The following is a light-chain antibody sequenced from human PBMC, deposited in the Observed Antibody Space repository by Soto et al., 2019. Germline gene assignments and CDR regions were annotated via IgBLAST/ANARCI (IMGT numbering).Light chain of an antibody. CDR2: DVS. CDR1: SSDVGGYNY. J-gene: IGLJ1*01. V-gene: IGLV2-11*01. CDR3: CSYAGSYFYV. Sequence: QSVLTQPRSVSGSPGQSVTVYCTGTSSDVGGYNYVSWYQQHPGKAPKLMIYDVSKRPSGVPDRFSGSKSGNTASLTISGLQAEDEADYYCCSYAGSYFYVFGTGTKLTVL.